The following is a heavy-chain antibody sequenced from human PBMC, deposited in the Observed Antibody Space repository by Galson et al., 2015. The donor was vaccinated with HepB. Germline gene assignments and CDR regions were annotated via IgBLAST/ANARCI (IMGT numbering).Heavy chain of an antibody. V-gene: IGHV1-46*01. CDR1: GYTFTNYY. D-gene: IGHD6-13*01. CDR2: INPSNGRT. J-gene: IGHJ4*02. Sequence: SVKVSCKASGYTFTNYYIHWVRQAPGQVFEWMITINPSNGRTRSAQKFQGRVTVTRDTSTSTVYMELSSLRSEGTAVYYCAGEGIAEAKYFDYWGQGTLVSVSS. CDR3: AGEGIAEAKYFDY.